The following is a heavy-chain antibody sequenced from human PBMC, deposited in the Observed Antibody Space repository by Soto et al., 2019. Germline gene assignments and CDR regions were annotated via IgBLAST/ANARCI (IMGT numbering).Heavy chain of an antibody. V-gene: IGHV3-23*01. CDR2: ISSSGGST. J-gene: IGHJ6*02. CDR1: GFTFSSYA. CDR3: MRPAPRGRHYFYFGMDV. Sequence: PGGSLRLSCAASGFTFSSYAMSWVRQAPGKGLEWVSGISSSGGSTYYADSVKGRFTTSRDNSKNTLFLRMNRPRVEDTAVYYCMRPAPRGRHYFYFGMDVWGQGTTVTVSS. D-gene: IGHD3-10*01.